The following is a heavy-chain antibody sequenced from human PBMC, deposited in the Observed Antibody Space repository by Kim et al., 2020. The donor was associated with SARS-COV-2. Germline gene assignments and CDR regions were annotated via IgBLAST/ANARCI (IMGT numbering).Heavy chain of an antibody. CDR1: GYTFTTYN. V-gene: IGHV1-3*04. J-gene: IGHJ4*02. D-gene: IGHD5-12*01. CDR3: VTGGGPA. CDR2: INSGKGNT. Sequence: ASVKVSCKASGYTFTTYNIHWVRQAPGQGLEWMGWINSGKGNTKYSQKFQGRVSISRDTSASTAYMELSSLGFEDTAVYYCVTGGGPAWGQGTLVTVSS.